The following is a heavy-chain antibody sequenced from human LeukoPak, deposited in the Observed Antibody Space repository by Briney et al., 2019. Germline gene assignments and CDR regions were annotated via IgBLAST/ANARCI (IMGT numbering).Heavy chain of an antibody. CDR3: AKSEFDYYDSSGPPDS. D-gene: IGHD3-22*01. J-gene: IGHJ5*01. V-gene: IGHV3-33*06. Sequence: GRSLRLSCAAAGFTFSTFAMHWVRQAPNKWLEWVAVIWLDGSNKYYADSVKGRFSISRDNSKNTLSLQMNSLRADDTAVYYCAKSEFDYYDSSGPPDSWGQGTLVSVSS. CDR1: GFTFSTFA. CDR2: IWLDGSNK.